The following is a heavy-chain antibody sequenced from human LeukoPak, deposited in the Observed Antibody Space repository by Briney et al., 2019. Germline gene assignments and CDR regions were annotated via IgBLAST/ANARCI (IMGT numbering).Heavy chain of an antibody. V-gene: IGHV4-59*05. J-gene: IGHJ4*02. CDR1: GGSISNYY. CDR2: VHYSGRT. Sequence: TSETLSLTCTVSGGSISNYYWSWVRQPPGRGLEWIGMVHYSGRTYYNPSLKSRVTLSVDTSKNQFSLKVSSVTAADTAVYSCHVAATAYSSVYWGQGTLVTVSS. CDR3: HVAATAYSSVY. D-gene: IGHD6-25*01.